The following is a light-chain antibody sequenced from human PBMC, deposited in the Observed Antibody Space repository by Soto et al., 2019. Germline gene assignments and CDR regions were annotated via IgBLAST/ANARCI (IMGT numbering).Light chain of an antibody. CDR2: AAS. V-gene: IGKV1-9*01. J-gene: IGKJ4*01. CDR1: QGISSY. CDR3: QQLNNYPHT. Sequence: DIQLTQSPSFLSASVGDRVTITCRASQGISSYLAWYQQKPGKAPKLLIYAASTLQSGVPSRFSGSGSGTEFTLTISSLQPEDFATYYCQQLNNYPHTFGRGTKVEIK.